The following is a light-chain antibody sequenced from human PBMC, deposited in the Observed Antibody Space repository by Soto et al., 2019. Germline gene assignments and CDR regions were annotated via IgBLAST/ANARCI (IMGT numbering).Light chain of an antibody. CDR2: GDS. CDR3: QSYDSSLSANYV. Sequence: QSVLTQPPSVSGAPGQTVTISCTGSSSNIGAGYDVHWYQQFPGTAPKLLIYGDSNRPSGVPERFSGSKSGTSASLAITGLQAEDEADYYCQSYDSSLSANYVFGSGTKLTVL. CDR1: SSNIGAGYD. V-gene: IGLV1-40*01. J-gene: IGLJ1*01.